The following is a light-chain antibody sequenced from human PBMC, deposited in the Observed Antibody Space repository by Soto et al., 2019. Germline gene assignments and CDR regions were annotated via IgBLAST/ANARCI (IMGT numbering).Light chain of an antibody. J-gene: IGKJ1*01. CDR1: QSVLYSSNNKNY. Sequence: DIVMTQSPDSLAVSLGERATINCKSSQSVLYSSNNKNYLAWYQQKPGQPPKLLIYWASTRESGVPDRFGGSGSGTDFTLTISSLQAEDVAVYYCQQYYSTPWTFGQGTKVESK. CDR2: WAS. CDR3: QQYYSTPWT. V-gene: IGKV4-1*01.